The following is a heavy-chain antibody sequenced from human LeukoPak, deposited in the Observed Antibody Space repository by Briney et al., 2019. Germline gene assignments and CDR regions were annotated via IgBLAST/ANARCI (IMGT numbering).Heavy chain of an antibody. CDR1: GYSFTSYW. J-gene: IGHJ6*02. D-gene: IGHD2-2*01. V-gene: IGHV5-51*01. Sequence: GESLKISCKGSGYSFTSYWNGWVRQMPGKGLEWMGIINPGDSDTRYSPSFQGQVTISADKSISTAYLQWSSLKASDTAMYYCARLGCSSTSCQNSYYYYGMDVWGQGTTVTVSS. CDR2: INPGDSDT. CDR3: ARLGCSSTSCQNSYYYYGMDV.